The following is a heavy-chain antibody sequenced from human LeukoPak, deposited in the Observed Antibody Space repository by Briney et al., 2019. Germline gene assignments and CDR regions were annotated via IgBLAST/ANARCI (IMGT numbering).Heavy chain of an antibody. CDR2: INPNSGGT. D-gene: IGHD3-10*01. Sequence: ASVKVSCKASGYTFTSYYMHWVRQAPGQGLGWMGWINPNSGGTNYAQKFQGRVTMTRDTSISTAYMELSRLRSDDTAVYYCARDQVTMVRGVIRYWGQGTLVTVSS. J-gene: IGHJ4*02. CDR1: GYTFTSYY. V-gene: IGHV1-2*02. CDR3: ARDQVTMVRGVIRY.